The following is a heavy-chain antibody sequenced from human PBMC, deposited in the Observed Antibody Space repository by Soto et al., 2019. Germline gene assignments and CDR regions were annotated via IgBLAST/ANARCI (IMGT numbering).Heavy chain of an antibody. Sequence: PSETPSLTCPVSRGSISSSRYYWGWIRQPPGKGLEWIGGIYYSGSTYYNPSLKSRVTISVDTSKNQFSLKLSSVTAADTAVYYCARLIGRCSGGSCYSDYWGQGTLVTVSS. D-gene: IGHD2-15*01. CDR2: IYYSGST. V-gene: IGHV4-39*01. CDR1: RGSISSSRYY. J-gene: IGHJ4*02. CDR3: ARLIGRCSGGSCYSDY.